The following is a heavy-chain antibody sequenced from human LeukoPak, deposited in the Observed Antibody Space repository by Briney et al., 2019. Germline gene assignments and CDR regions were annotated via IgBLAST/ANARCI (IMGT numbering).Heavy chain of an antibody. Sequence: PGGSLRLSCAASGFTFSSYGMSWVRQAPGKGLEWVSAISGSGGSTYYADSVKGRFTISRDNSKNTLYLQMNSLRAEDTAVYYCAKTHQDSSGWPPQSFFDYYYMDVWGKGTTVTISS. D-gene: IGHD6-19*01. CDR1: GFTFSSYG. CDR3: AKTHQDSSGWPPQSFFDYYYMDV. J-gene: IGHJ6*03. V-gene: IGHV3-23*01. CDR2: ISGSGGST.